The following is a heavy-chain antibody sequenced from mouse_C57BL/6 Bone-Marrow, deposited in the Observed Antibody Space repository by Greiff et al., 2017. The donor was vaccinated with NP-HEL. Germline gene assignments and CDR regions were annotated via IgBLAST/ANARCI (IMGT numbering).Heavy chain of an antibody. CDR1: GYAFSSSW. CDR3: ARSKVYDGYRYAMDY. J-gene: IGHJ4*01. Sequence: VQLQQSGPELVKPGASVKISCKASGYAFSSSWMNWVKQRPGKGLEWIGRIYPGDGDTNYNGKFKGKATLTADKSSSTAYMQLSSLTSEDSAVYFCARSKVYDGYRYAMDYWGQGTSVTVSS. CDR2: IYPGDGDT. D-gene: IGHD2-3*01. V-gene: IGHV1-82*01.